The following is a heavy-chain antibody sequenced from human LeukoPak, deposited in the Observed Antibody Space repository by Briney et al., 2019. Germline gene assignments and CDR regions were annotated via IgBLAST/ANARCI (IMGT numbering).Heavy chain of an antibody. CDR1: GGSISSGGYY. D-gene: IGHD7-27*01. V-gene: IGHV4-31*03. CDR2: IYYSGST. J-gene: IGHJ6*03. CDR3: ARHKRAEDLGMDV. Sequence: SETLSLTCTVSGGSISSGGYYWSWIRQHPGKGLEWIGYIYYSGSTYYNPSLKSRVTISVDTSKNQFSLKLSSVTAADTAVYYCARHKRAEDLGMDVWGKGTTVTVSS.